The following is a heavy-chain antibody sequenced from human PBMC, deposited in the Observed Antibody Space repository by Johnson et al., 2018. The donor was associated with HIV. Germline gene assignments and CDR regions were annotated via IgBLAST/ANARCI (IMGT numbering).Heavy chain of an antibody. D-gene: IGHD6-13*01. CDR2: IGTAGDT. V-gene: IGHV3-13*01. J-gene: IGHJ3*02. Sequence: VQLVESGGGLVQPGGSLRLSCAASGFTFSSYDMNWVRQATGKGLEWVSAIGTAGDTYYPGSVKGRFTISRENAKNCLYLQMTSLRAGDTAVYYCARVARSSDDAFDIWGQGTMVTVSS. CDR3: ARVARSSDDAFDI. CDR1: GFTFSSYD.